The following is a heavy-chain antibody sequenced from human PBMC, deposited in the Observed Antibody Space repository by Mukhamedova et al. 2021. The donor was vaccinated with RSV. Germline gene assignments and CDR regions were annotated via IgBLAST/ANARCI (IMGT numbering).Heavy chain of an antibody. Sequence: YADSVKGRFTISRDNAENLVYLQMNSLSAEDTALYYCATASGLTVGIKAAFDIWGQGTMVTVSS. J-gene: IGHJ3*02. CDR3: ATASGLTVGIKAAFDI. D-gene: IGHD1-26*01. V-gene: IGHV3-74*01.